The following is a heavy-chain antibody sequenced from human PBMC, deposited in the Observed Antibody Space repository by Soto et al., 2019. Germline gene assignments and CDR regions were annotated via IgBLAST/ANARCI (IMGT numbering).Heavy chain of an antibody. CDR2: ISGSGGST. CDR3: AKASDYGDYVEGRGPTFYYYYMDV. J-gene: IGHJ6*03. CDR1: GFTFSSYA. V-gene: IGHV3-23*01. D-gene: IGHD4-17*01. Sequence: PGGSLRLSCAASGFTFSSYAMSWVRQAPGKGLEWVSAISGSGGSTYYADSVKGRFTISRDNSKNTLYLQMNSLRAEDTAVYYCAKASDYGDYVEGRGPTFYYYYMDVWGKGTTVTVSS.